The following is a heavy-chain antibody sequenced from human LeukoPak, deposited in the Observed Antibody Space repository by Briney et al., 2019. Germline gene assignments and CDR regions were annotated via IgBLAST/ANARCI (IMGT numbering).Heavy chain of an antibody. CDR1: GGTFSSYA. J-gene: IGHJ4*02. D-gene: IGHD3-10*01. CDR2: IIPIFGTA. Sequence: GASVKVSCKASGGTFSSYAISWVRQAPGRGLEWMGRIIPIFGTANYAQKFQGRVTITTDESTSTAYMGLSSLRSEDTAVYYCARGEWFGELLTTSSPFDYWGQGTLVTVSS. V-gene: IGHV1-69*05. CDR3: ARGEWFGELLTTSSPFDY.